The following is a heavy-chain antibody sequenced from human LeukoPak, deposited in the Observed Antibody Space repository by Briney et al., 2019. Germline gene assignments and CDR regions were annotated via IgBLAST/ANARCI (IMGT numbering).Heavy chain of an antibody. CDR3: AGSARSRWYFDL. CDR2: IYYSGST. V-gene: IGHV4-59*08. CDR1: GGSISSYY. Sequence: SETLSLTCTVSGGSISSYYWSWIRQPPGKGLEWIGYIYYSGSTNYNPSLKSRVTISVDTSKNQFSLKLSSVTAADTAVYYCAGSARSRWYFDLWGRGTLVTVSS. J-gene: IGHJ2*01.